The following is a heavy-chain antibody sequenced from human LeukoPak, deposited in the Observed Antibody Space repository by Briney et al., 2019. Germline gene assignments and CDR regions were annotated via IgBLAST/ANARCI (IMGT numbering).Heavy chain of an antibody. CDR1: GYTFTGYY. V-gene: IGHV1-2*02. J-gene: IGHJ5*02. Sequence: ASVKVSCKASGYTFTGYYMHWVRQAPGQGLEWMGWINPNSGGTNYAQKFQGRVTMTRDTSISTAYMELSRLRSDDTAAYYCARELCGTTVTTCSGTEFDPWGQGTLVTVSS. CDR2: INPNSGGT. CDR3: ARELCGTTVTTCSGTEFDP. D-gene: IGHD4-17*01.